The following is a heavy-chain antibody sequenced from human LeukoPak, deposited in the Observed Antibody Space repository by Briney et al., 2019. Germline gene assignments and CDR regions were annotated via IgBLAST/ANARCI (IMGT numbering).Heavy chain of an antibody. CDR2: ISSSSSTI. V-gene: IGHV3-48*01. CDR3: ARDSPAAIDC. CDR1: GFTFSSYS. Sequence: GGSLRLSCAASGFTFSSYSMNWVRQAPGKGLEWVSYISSSSSTIYYADSVKGRFTISRDNAKNSLYLQMNSLRAEDTAVYYCARDSPAAIDCWGQGTLVTVSS. J-gene: IGHJ4*02. D-gene: IGHD2-2*02.